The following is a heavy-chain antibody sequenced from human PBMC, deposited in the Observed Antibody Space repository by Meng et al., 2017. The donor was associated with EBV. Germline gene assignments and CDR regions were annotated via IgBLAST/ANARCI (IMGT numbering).Heavy chain of an antibody. CDR3: ARSSPVRFGELSN. CDR2: IYYSGST. D-gene: IGHD3-10*01. V-gene: IGHV4-39*07. CDR1: GGSISSSSYY. Sequence: QLQLQESGPGLVKPSXXXXPXXTVSGGSISSSSYYWGWFRQPPGKGLEWIGSIYYSGSTYYNPSLKSRVTISVDTSKNQFSLKLSSVTAADTAVYYCARSSPVRFGELSNWGQGTLVTVSS. J-gene: IGHJ4*02.